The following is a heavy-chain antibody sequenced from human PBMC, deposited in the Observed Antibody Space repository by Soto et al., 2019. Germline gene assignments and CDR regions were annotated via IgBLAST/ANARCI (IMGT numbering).Heavy chain of an antibody. Sequence: GASLRLSCAASGFTFSGSAMHWVRLASGKGLEWVGRIRSKANSYATAYAASVKGRFTISRDDSKNTAYLQMNSLKTEDTAVYYCTTPMIVVAPSRPGDAFDIWGQGTMVTVSS. CDR1: GFTFSGSA. D-gene: IGHD3-22*01. V-gene: IGHV3-73*01. J-gene: IGHJ3*02. CDR2: IRSKANSYAT. CDR3: TTPMIVVAPSRPGDAFDI.